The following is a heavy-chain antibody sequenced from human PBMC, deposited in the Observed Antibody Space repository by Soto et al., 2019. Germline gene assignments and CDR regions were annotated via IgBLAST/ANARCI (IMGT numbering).Heavy chain of an antibody. CDR3: ARPITIFGLLSIHDAFDI. CDR1: GFSFSTSGVG. V-gene: IGHV2-5*02. Sequence: QITLKESGPTLVKPTQTLTLTCSFSGFSFSTSGVGVGWIRQPPGKALEWLALIYWDDDKRYSPSLKSRLTITKDTSENQIVLTMTNMDPVDTATYYCARPITIFGLLSIHDAFDIWGQGTMVTVSS. J-gene: IGHJ3*02. CDR2: IYWDDDK. D-gene: IGHD3-3*01.